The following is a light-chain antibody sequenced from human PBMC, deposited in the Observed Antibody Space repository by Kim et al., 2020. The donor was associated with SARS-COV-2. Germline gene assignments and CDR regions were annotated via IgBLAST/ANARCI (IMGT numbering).Light chain of an antibody. CDR2: GKN. Sequence: SSELTQDPAVSVALGQTVRITCQGDSLRSYYATWYQQKPGQAPILVIYGKNNRPSGIPDRFSGSSSGNTASLTITGTQAGDEADYYCNSRDSNDNVLFDRGTKLTVL. J-gene: IGLJ2*01. V-gene: IGLV3-19*01. CDR3: NSRDSNDNVL. CDR1: SLRSYY.